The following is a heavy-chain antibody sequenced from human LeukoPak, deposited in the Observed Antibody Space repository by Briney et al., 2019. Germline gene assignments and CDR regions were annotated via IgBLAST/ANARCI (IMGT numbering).Heavy chain of an antibody. CDR2: ISYDGSNK. CDR3: ARDRSEVVVAATHLDYGMDV. J-gene: IGHJ6*02. CDR1: GFTFSSYA. D-gene: IGHD2-15*01. Sequence: GSLRLSCAASGFTFSSYAMHWVRQAPGKGLEWVAVISYDGSNKYYAGSVKGRFTISRDNSKNTLYLQMNSLRAEDTAVYYCARDRSEVVVAATHLDYGMDVWGQGTTVTVSS. V-gene: IGHV3-30*04.